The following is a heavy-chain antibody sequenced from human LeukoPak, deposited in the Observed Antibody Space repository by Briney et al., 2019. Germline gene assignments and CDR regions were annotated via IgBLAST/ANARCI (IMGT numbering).Heavy chain of an antibody. CDR1: GFTFSSYA. J-gene: IGHJ3*02. D-gene: IGHD5-12*01. V-gene: IGHV3-23*01. Sequence: GRSLTLSCSASGFTFSSYAMSWVRQAPGKGLELVSAISGSGGSTYYAYSVKGRFTISRDNSKNTLYLQMNSLRAEDTAVYYCAKTKYSGLKNAFDIWGQGTMVTVSS. CDR2: ISGSGGST. CDR3: AKTKYSGLKNAFDI.